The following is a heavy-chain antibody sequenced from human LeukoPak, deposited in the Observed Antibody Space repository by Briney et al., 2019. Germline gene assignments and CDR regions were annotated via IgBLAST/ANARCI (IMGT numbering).Heavy chain of an antibody. J-gene: IGHJ6*03. CDR3: ARGPIVVVPAAISGYYYYYMDV. D-gene: IGHD2-2*01. CDR2: INPSGGST. CDR1: GYTFTSYD. Sequence: ASVKVSCKASGYTFTSYDINWVRQAPGQGLEWMGIINPSGGSTSYAQKFQGRVTMTRDMSTSTVYMELSSLRSEDTAVYYCARGPIVVVPAAISGYYYYYMDVWGKGTTVTVSS. V-gene: IGHV1-46*01.